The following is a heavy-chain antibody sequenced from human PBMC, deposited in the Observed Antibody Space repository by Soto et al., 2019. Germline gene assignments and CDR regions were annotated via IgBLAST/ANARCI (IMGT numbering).Heavy chain of an antibody. D-gene: IGHD6-13*01. J-gene: IGHJ6*02. CDR3: PSGVVAATATRYYGMDV. CDR1: GYTFTSYG. CDR2: ISAYNGNT. V-gene: IGHV1-18*04. Sequence: ASVRVSYQASGYTFTSYGISWVRQAPGQGIEWMGWISAYNGNTNNAQKLQGRVTMTTDTSTSTAYMELRSMRCDDTAVYYCPSGVVAATATRYYGMDVWGQRTTVTVSS.